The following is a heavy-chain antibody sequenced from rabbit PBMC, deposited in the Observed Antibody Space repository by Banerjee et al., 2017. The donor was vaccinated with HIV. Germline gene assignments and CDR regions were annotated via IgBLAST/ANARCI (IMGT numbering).Heavy chain of an antibody. CDR2: IYTGDGNT. J-gene: IGHJ6*01. V-gene: IGHV1S40*01. CDR3: AREWDL. CDR1: GFSSCSSYY. Sequence: QSLEESGGRLLQPEGSLTVTCTASGFSSCSSYYMYWVRQAPGKGLEWMECIYTGDGNTYYASWAKGRFTISKTSSTTVTLQMTSLTAADTATYFCAREWDLWGPGTLVTVS.